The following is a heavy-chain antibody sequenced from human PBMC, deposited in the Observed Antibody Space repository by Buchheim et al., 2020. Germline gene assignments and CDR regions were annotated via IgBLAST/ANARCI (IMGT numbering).Heavy chain of an antibody. CDR1: GGSISSTGYY. J-gene: IGHJ4*02. CDR3: ARTMDFWSGFDY. CDR2: VYYSGST. D-gene: IGHD3-3*01. V-gene: IGHV4-39*01. Sequence: QLQLQESGPGLLKPSETLTLTCSVSGGSISSTGYYWGWIRQPPGKGLEWIASVYYSGSTYYNPSLRSRLTISVDTSKNQFSLKLRSVTAADTAVYYCARTMDFWSGFDYWGQGTL.